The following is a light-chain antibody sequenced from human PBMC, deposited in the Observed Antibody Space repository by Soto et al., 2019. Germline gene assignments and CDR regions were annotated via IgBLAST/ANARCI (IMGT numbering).Light chain of an antibody. Sequence: DIVMTQAPDSLAVSLGERATINCRSSQSVLSSTNDKSYLAWYQHKPGQPPKLLIDWASTRESGVPDRFSGSGSGTDFTLTISSLQAEAVAVYYCQQYYSTPYTFGQGTKLEIK. CDR2: WAS. J-gene: IGKJ2*01. CDR3: QQYYSTPYT. CDR1: QSVLSSTNDKSY. V-gene: IGKV4-1*01.